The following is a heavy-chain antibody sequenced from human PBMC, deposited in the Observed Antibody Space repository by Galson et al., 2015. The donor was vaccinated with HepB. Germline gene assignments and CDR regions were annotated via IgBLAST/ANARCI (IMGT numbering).Heavy chain of an antibody. CDR1: GYTFTSYY. CDR2: INPSGGST. CDR3: ARDHYRAPPYCSSTSCYRLENWFDP. D-gene: IGHD2-2*01. J-gene: IGHJ5*02. Sequence: SVKVSCKASGYTFTSYYMHWVRQAPGQGLEWMGIINPSGGSTSYAQKFQGRVTMTRDTSTSTVYMELSSLRSEDTAVYYCARDHYRAPPYCSSTSCYRLENWFDPWGQGTLVTVSS. V-gene: IGHV1-46*01.